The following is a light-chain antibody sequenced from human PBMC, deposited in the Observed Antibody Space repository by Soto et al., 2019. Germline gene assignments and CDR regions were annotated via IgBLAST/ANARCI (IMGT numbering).Light chain of an antibody. V-gene: IGKV1-12*01. CDR1: QGISSW. J-gene: IGKJ4*01. CDR2: DAS. CDR3: QHAYSFPFT. Sequence: DIQMTQSPSSVSASVGDRVTITCRASQGISSWLAWYEQKPGKAPKLLIYDASSLQSGVPSSFSGSGSVTDFTPTISSLQPEDFATYYCQHAYSFPFTFGGGTKVEIK.